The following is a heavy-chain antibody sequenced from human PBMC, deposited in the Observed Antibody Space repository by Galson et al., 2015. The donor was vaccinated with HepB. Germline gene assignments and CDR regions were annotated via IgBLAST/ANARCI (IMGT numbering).Heavy chain of an antibody. J-gene: IGHJ4*02. Sequence: SVKVSCKASGSTFTSYAMNWVRQAPGQGLEWMGWINTNTGNPTYAQGFTGRFVFSLDTSVSTAYLQISSLKAEDTAVYYCARDYHVGYSSSWLLFDYWGQGTLVTVSS. D-gene: IGHD6-13*01. CDR3: ARDYHVGYSSSWLLFDY. CDR2: INTNTGNP. V-gene: IGHV7-4-1*02. CDR1: GSTFTSYA.